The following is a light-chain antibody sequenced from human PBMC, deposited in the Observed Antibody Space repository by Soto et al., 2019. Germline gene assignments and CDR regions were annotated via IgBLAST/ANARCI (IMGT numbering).Light chain of an antibody. J-gene: IGKJ4*01. CDR3: QQYNNWPV. V-gene: IGKV3-15*01. CDR1: QSVSSN. CDR2: GAS. Sequence: EIVMTQSPATLSVSPGERATLSCRASQSVSSNLAWYQQKPGQAPRLLIYGASTRATGIPARFSGRGSGTEFTLTISSLQSEDFAVYYCQQYNNWPVFGGGTKVEIK.